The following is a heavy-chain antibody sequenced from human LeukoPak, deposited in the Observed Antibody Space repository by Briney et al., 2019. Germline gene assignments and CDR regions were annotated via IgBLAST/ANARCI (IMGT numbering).Heavy chain of an antibody. J-gene: IGHJ4*02. CDR2: IKQDGSET. CDR1: GFTFSTYW. CDR3: ARDKKVGPSLFDY. D-gene: IGHD1-26*01. Sequence: GGSLRLSCAASGFTFSTYWMSWVRRAPGKGLEWVANIKQDGSETYYVDSVKGRFTISRDNAKNSLYLQMNSPRAEDTALYYCARDKKVGPSLFDYWGQGTLVTVSS. V-gene: IGHV3-7*01.